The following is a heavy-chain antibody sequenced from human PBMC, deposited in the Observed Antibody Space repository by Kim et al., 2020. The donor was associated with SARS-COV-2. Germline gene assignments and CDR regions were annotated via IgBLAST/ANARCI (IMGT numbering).Heavy chain of an antibody. Sequence: SVKVSCKASGGTFSSYAISWVRQAPGQRLEWMGGIIPIFGTANYAQKFQGRVTITADESTSTAYMELSSLRSEDTAVYYCARGIAVGVGATGYFDYWGQGTLVTVSS. J-gene: IGHJ4*02. CDR3: ARGIAVGVGATGYFDY. D-gene: IGHD1-26*01. CDR2: IIPIFGTA. V-gene: IGHV1-69*13. CDR1: GGTFSSYA.